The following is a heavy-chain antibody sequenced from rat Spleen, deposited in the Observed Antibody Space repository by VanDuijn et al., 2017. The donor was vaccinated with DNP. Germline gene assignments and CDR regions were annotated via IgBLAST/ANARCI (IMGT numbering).Heavy chain of an antibody. CDR2: ITYRVNT. V-gene: IGHV3-1*01. CDR1: GYSITSNS. J-gene: IGHJ2*01. D-gene: IGHD1-4*01. CDR3: ARWTRYFDA. Sequence: EVQLQESVPGLVKPSQSLSLTCSVTGYSITSNSWGWIRQFPGNKVEYIEHITYRVNTNYNPSLVSRISITRDTSKNQFFLQLNSVTTEDTATYYCARWTRYFDAWGQGVMVTVSS.